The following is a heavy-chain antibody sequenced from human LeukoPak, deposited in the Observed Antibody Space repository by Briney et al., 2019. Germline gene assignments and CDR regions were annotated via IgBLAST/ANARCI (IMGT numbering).Heavy chain of an antibody. J-gene: IGHJ5*02. CDR3: TRDLVVRGVIITPSWFDP. V-gene: IGHV4-39*07. CDR1: GGSISSSSYY. CDR2: IYYSGST. Sequence: SETLSLTCTVSGGSISSSSYYWGWIRQPPGKGLEWIGSIYYSGSTYYNPSLKSRVTISVDTSKNQFSLKLSSVTAADTAVYYCTRDLVVRGVIITPSWFDPWGQGTLVTVSS. D-gene: IGHD3-10*01.